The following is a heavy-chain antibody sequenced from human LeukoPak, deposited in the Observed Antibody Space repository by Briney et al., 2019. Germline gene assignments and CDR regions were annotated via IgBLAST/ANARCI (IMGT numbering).Heavy chain of an antibody. J-gene: IGHJ4*02. CDR3: AKDLSPGTYDY. CDR2: ISGSGGST. CDR1: GFTFSSYA. Sequence: HPGGSLRLSCAASGFTFSSYAMSWVRQAPGKGLEWVSAISGSGGSTYYADSVKGRFTSSRDNSKNTLDLQMNSLSAEDTAVYYCAKDLSPGTYDYWGQGTLVTVSS. V-gene: IGHV3-23*01. D-gene: IGHD1-1*01.